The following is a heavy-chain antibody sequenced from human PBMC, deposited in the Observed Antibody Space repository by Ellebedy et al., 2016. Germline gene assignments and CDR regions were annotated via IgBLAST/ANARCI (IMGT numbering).Heavy chain of an antibody. CDR2: ISVRGDTT. Sequence: GESLKISXAVSGFPFSKFLMSWVRQAPGKGLEWVSTISVRGDTTFSADSVKGRFAISRDNSRNTVFLLMNSLRAEDTAVYYCYYGHYSGSWGQGTLVTVSS. CDR1: GFPFSKFL. J-gene: IGHJ4*02. D-gene: IGHD4-17*01. CDR3: YYGHYSGS. V-gene: IGHV3-23*01.